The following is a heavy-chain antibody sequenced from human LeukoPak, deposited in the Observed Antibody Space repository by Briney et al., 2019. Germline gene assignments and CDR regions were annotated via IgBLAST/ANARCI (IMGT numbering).Heavy chain of an antibody. J-gene: IGHJ4*02. CDR1: GGSISSSY. Sequence: SETLSLTCTVSGGSISSSYWSWIRQPPGRGLEWIGYISYSGSTNYNPSLKSRVAISLDTSKNQFSLKLTSVTAADTAVYYCARSRYDFWSGPKTYFDYWGQGTLVTVSS. CDR3: ARSRYDFWSGPKTYFDY. CDR2: ISYSGST. D-gene: IGHD3-3*01. V-gene: IGHV4-59*01.